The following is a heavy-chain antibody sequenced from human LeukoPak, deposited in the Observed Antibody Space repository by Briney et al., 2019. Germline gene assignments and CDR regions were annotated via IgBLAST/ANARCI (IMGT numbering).Heavy chain of an antibody. Sequence: GGSLRLSCAASGFTFSSYAMSWVRQAPGKGLEWVSSISGSGNRTYYADSVKGRFTISRDNSKNTLYLQMNSLRAEDTAVYYCARDMPFGVYWGQGTLVTVSS. V-gene: IGHV3-23*01. CDR1: GFTFSSYA. J-gene: IGHJ4*02. D-gene: IGHD3-16*01. CDR2: ISGSGNRT. CDR3: ARDMPFGVY.